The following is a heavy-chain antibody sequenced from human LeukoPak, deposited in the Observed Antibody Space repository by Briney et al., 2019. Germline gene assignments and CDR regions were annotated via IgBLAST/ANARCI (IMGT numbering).Heavy chain of an antibody. CDR2: INTNSGGT. Sequence: ASVKVSCKASGYTFTGYYMRWGPQAPGQGLEWMGRINTNSGGTNYAQKFQSTVTMTRDTTLSTAYMELSRLRSDDAAVYYCARGLRYNWNRQGVDYWGQGTLVTVS. D-gene: IGHD1-20*01. CDR3: ARGLRYNWNRQGVDY. J-gene: IGHJ4*02. V-gene: IGHV1-2*06. CDR1: GYTFTGYY.